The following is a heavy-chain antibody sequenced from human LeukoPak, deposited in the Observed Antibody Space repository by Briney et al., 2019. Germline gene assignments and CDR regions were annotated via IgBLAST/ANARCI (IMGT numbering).Heavy chain of an antibody. V-gene: IGHV3-23*01. D-gene: IGHD3-16*02. Sequence: GGSLRLSCAASGFTFSSYAMSWVRQAPGKGLEWVSAISSSGGSTYYADSVKGRFTISRDNSKNTLYLQMNSLRAEDTAVYYCAKDRRITFGGVILDYFDYWGQGTLVTVSS. J-gene: IGHJ4*02. CDR2: ISSSGGST. CDR1: GFTFSSYA. CDR3: AKDRRITFGGVILDYFDY.